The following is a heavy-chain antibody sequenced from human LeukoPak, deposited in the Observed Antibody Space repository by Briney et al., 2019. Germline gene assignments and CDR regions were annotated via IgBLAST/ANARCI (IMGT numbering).Heavy chain of an antibody. CDR3: ARDSSLWFGESLITGYFDY. CDR2: ISAYNGDT. CDR1: GDTFTSYG. D-gene: IGHD3-10*01. J-gene: IGHJ4*02. V-gene: IGHV1-18*01. Sequence: GASVKVSCKASGDTFTSYGFRWVRQAPGQGLEWMGWISAYNGDTNYARKLQGRVTMTTDTSTSTAYLELRSLRSDDTAVYYCARDSSLWFGESLITGYFDYWGQGTLVTVSS.